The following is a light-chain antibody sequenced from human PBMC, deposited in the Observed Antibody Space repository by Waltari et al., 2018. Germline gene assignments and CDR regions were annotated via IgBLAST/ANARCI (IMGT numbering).Light chain of an antibody. CDR1: QSLTKRY. CDR2: GAS. J-gene: IGKJ2*01. V-gene: IGKV3-20*01. Sequence: VLTQSPGTLSLSPGERATLSCRASQSLTKRYLAWYQQKPGQPPRLLIYGASSRAAGSPDRCSGSGSGTDFTLTISRLEPEDSAVYYCQQYGSSILYTFGQGTKLEIK. CDR3: QQYGSSILYT.